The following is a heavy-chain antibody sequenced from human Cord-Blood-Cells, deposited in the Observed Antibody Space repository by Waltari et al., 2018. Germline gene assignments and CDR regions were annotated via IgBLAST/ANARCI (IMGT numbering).Heavy chain of an antibody. Sequence: QVQLQESGPGLVKPSETLSLTCAVSGYSISSGYYWGWIRQPPGKGLEWMGSIYHSGSPYYNPSLKSRVTISVDTSKNQFSLKLSSVTAADTAVYYWARGGREWLLYSDYWGQGTLVTVSS. CDR2: IYHSGSP. CDR1: GYSISSGYY. J-gene: IGHJ4*02. V-gene: IGHV4-38-2*01. CDR3: ARGGREWLLYSDY. D-gene: IGHD3-3*01.